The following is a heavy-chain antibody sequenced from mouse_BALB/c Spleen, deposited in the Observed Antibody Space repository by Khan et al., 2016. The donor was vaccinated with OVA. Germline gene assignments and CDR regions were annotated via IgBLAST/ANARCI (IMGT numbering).Heavy chain of an antibody. CDR2: IDPFSGGT. CDR3: IRQGYDAWVTY. CDR1: GYSFTTYY. Sequence: VQLQQSGPELMKPGASVKISCKASGYSFTTYYIHWVIQSHGKSLEWIGFIDPFSGGTTYNQKFKGKATLTADKSSRTAYIPLRNLTSEDSAVYYCIRQGYDAWVTYWGQGTLVTVSA. D-gene: IGHD2-2*01. V-gene: IGHV1-31*01. J-gene: IGHJ3*01.